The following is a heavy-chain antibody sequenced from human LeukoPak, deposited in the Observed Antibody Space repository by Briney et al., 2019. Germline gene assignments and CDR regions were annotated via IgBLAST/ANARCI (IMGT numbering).Heavy chain of an antibody. CDR2: IYTGGGR. CDR1: GFTVSSYY. D-gene: IGHD6-19*01. CDR3: ARGKEPVAGSLSHFDY. Sequence: GGSLRLSCAASGFTVSSYYMNWVRQAPGKELEWVSVIYTGGGRYYADSVRGRFTISRGTSKNMVFLQMNSLRVEDTAVYYCARGKEPVAGSLSHFDYWGQGTLVTVSS. J-gene: IGHJ4*02. V-gene: IGHV3-53*01.